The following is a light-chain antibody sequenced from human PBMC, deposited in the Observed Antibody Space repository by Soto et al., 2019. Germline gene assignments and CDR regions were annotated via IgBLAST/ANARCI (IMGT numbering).Light chain of an antibody. CDR1: SGHSSYA. V-gene: IGLV4-69*01. CDR2: LNSDGSH. Sequence: QPVLTQSPSASASLGASVKLTCTLSSGHSSYAIAWHQQQPEKGPRYLMKLNSDGSHSKGDGIPDRFSGSSSGAERYLTISSLQSEDEADYYCQTWGLGRGVFGGGTKLTVL. J-gene: IGLJ2*01. CDR3: QTWGLGRGV.